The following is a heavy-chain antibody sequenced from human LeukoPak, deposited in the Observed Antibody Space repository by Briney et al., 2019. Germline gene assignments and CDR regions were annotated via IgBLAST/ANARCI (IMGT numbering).Heavy chain of an antibody. D-gene: IGHD2-8*01. Sequence: TSETLSLTCTVSDGSNSSGGYYWSWIRQHPGKGLEWIGYIYYSGSTYYNPSLKSRVTISVDTSKNQFSLKLSSVTAADTAVYYCARDSSMKPLDYWGQRTLVTVSS. CDR1: DGSNSSGGYY. J-gene: IGHJ4*02. CDR2: IYYSGST. CDR3: ARDSSMKPLDY. V-gene: IGHV4-31*03.